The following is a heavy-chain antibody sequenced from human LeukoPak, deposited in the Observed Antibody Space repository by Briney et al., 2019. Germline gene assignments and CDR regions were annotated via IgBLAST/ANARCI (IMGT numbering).Heavy chain of an antibody. J-gene: IGHJ3*02. Sequence: GASVTVSCKASGYTFTSDINWVRQATGQGHEWMGWMNPSRGNTDYAPKFQGRVTMTRDISIRTAYMELSSLRSEDTAVYYCARGAVSRDCSGGSCYHFDIWGQGTMVTVSS. CDR1: GYTFTSD. CDR3: ARGAVSRDCSGGSCYHFDI. CDR2: MNPSRGNT. V-gene: IGHV1-8*01. D-gene: IGHD2-15*01.